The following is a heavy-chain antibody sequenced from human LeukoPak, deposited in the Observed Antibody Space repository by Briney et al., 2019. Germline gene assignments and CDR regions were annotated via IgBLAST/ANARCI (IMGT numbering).Heavy chain of an antibody. CDR1: GGSVSGYY. D-gene: IGHD2-15*01. Sequence: PSETLSLTCVVSGGSVSGYYWGWIRQPPGRGLEWIGYVYYSGSTNYNPSFKSRITISVDTSRNQFSLQLSSVTAADTAVYYCARIHRYCSGGACYVLDNWGQGTLVTVSS. CDR2: VYYSGST. V-gene: IGHV4-59*02. CDR3: ARIHRYCSGGACYVLDN. J-gene: IGHJ4*02.